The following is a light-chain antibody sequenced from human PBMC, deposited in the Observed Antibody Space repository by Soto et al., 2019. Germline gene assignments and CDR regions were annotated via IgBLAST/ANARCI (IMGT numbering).Light chain of an antibody. Sequence: DIQLTQSPSTLSASVGDRVTITCRASQSITTWLAWYQQKPGKAPKLLIYGASSLESGVPSRFSGSGSGTKFTLTINNLQAEDVAVYYCQQYHSDPITFGQGTRLEIK. V-gene: IGKV1-5*01. CDR1: QSITTW. J-gene: IGKJ5*01. CDR2: GAS. CDR3: QQYHSDPIT.